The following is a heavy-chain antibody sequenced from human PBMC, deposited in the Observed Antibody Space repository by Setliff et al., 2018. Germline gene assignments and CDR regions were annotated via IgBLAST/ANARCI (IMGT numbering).Heavy chain of an antibody. J-gene: IGHJ3*02. CDR2: IDWDGDK. D-gene: IGHD6-13*01. V-gene: IGHV2-70*12. CDR1: GFSLSNTKMG. CDR3: VHNFRSSTWYRGASAFDI. Sequence: SGPTLVNPTETLTLACTVSGFSLSNTKMGVTWIRQPPGKALEWLARIDWDGDKYYNTSLRTRLTLSKDTSKNQVVLTMTNMGPVDTATYYCVHNFRSSTWYRGASAFDIWGLGTMVTVSS.